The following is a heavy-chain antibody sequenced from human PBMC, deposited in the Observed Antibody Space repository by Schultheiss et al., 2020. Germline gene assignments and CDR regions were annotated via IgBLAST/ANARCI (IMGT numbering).Heavy chain of an antibody. CDR3: ARAHTIFGVVPYYYYYGMDV. V-gene: IGHV3-21*01. CDR1: GFTFSSYS. Sequence: WGSLRLSCAASGFTFSSYSMNWVRQAPGKGLEWVSSISSSSSYIYYADSVKGRFTISRDNAKNSLYLQMNSLRAEDTAVYYCARAHTIFGVVPYYYYYGMDVWGQGTTVTVSS. CDR2: ISSSSSYI. J-gene: IGHJ6*02. D-gene: IGHD3-3*01.